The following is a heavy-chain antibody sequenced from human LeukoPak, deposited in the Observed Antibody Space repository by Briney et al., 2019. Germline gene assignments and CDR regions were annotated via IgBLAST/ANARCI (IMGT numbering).Heavy chain of an antibody. CDR3: ARVSNFWSGTLDY. CDR2: MYYSGST. J-gene: IGHJ4*02. CDR1: GGSISSSSYY. D-gene: IGHD3-3*01. V-gene: IGHV4-39*01. Sequence: SETLSLTCTVSGGSISSSSYYWGWIRQPTGKGLEWIGSMYYSGSTYYNPSLQSRVTISVDKSKNQFSLKLSSVTAADTAVYYCARVSNFWSGTLDYWGQGTLVTVSS.